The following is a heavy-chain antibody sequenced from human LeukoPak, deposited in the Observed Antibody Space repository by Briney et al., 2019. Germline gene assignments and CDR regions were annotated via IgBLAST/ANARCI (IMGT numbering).Heavy chain of an antibody. V-gene: IGHV3-7*01. Sequence: GGSLRLSCAASGFTFSSYWMSWVRQAPGKGLEWVANIKQDGSEKYYVDSVKGRFTISRDNTKNSLYLQMNSLRAEDTTIYYCARAGQNRLFGYWGQGTLVTVSS. CDR3: ARAGQNRLFGY. J-gene: IGHJ4*02. CDR1: GFTFSSYW. CDR2: IKQDGSEK. D-gene: IGHD1-14*01.